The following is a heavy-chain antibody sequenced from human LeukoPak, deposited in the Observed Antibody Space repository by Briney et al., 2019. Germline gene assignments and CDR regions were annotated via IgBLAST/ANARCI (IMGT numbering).Heavy chain of an antibody. V-gene: IGHV1-2*02. CDR2: INPNSGGT. CDR3: ARDRTRFLEWLLSPDAFDI. J-gene: IGHJ3*02. CDR1: GYTFTGYY. Sequence: ASVKVSCKASGYTFTGYYMHWVRQAPGQGLEWMGWINPNSGGTNYAQKFQGRVTMTRDTSISTAYMELSRLRSDDTAVYYCARDRTRFLEWLLSPDAFDIWGQGTMVTVSS. D-gene: IGHD3-3*01.